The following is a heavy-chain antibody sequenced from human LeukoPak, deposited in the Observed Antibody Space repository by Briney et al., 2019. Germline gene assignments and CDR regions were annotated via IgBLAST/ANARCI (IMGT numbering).Heavy chain of an antibody. Sequence: SETLSLTCAVYGGSFSGYYWSWIRQPPGKGLEWIGYIYYSGSTNYNPSLKSRVTISVDTSKNQFSLKLSSVTAADTAVYYCARRTEAVAGPFDYWGQGTLVTVSS. CDR2: IYYSGST. J-gene: IGHJ4*02. D-gene: IGHD6-19*01. CDR1: GGSFSGYY. CDR3: ARRTEAVAGPFDY. V-gene: IGHV4-59*01.